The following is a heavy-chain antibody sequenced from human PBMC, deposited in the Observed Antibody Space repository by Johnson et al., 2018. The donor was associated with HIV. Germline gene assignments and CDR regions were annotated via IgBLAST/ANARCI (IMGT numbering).Heavy chain of an antibody. D-gene: IGHD7-27*01. V-gene: IGHV3-11*04. CDR3: AKTTRGNWGSCFDI. CDR2: ISSSGTTI. Sequence: QVQLVESGGGLVKPGGSLRLSCAASGFSFSDYFMSWIRQAPGKGLVCISYISSSGTTIYYTDSVKGRFTISRDNAQNSLYLQLNSLRAEDTSLYYCAKTTRGNWGSCFDIWGRGTMVTVSS. J-gene: IGHJ3*02. CDR1: GFSFSDYF.